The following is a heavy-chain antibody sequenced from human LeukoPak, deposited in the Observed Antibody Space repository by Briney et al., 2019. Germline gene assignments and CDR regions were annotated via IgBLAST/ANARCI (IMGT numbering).Heavy chain of an antibody. CDR1: GFTFSSYA. Sequence: GSLRLSCAASGFTFSSYAMSWVRQAPGRGLEWVSAISSSAYTTHYADSVKGRFTISRDNSKNTLYLQMNSLRAEDTAVYYCAKAVGFFGYDAFDIWGRGTMVTVSS. CDR2: ISSSAYTT. V-gene: IGHV3-23*01. D-gene: IGHD6-25*01. CDR3: AKAVGFFGYDAFDI. J-gene: IGHJ3*02.